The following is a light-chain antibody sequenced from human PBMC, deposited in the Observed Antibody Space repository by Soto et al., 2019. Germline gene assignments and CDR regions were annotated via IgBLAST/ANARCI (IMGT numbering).Light chain of an antibody. J-gene: IGKJ1*01. CDR2: GAS. Sequence: EIVLTHSPGTLSLSPGEIATLSCRASQSVSSSLAWYQQKPGQAPRLLIYGASIRATGMPDRFSGSGSGTDFTLTISRLEPEDFAVYYCQQYGNSPQTFGQGTKVDIK. CDR1: QSVSSS. V-gene: IGKV3-20*01. CDR3: QQYGNSPQT.